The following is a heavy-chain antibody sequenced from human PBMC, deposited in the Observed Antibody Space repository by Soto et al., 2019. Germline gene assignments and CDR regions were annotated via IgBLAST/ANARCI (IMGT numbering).Heavy chain of an antibody. CDR1: GGSISSYY. D-gene: IGHD5-12*01. CDR2: FFYSGST. J-gene: IGHJ4*02. Sequence: SETLSLTCTVSGGSISSYYWSWIRQPPGKGLERIGYFFYSGSTNYNTSLKSRVNISVDTSKNLCSLKLNSVTAADTAVYYCAREGYPSIVYWGQGTLVTVS. V-gene: IGHV4-59*01. CDR3: AREGYPSIVY.